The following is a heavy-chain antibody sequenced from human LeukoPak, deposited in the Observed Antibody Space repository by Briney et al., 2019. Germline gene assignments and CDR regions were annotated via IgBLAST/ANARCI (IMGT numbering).Heavy chain of an antibody. Sequence: PGGCLRPSCAASGFTFSSYSMSWVRQAPGEGLEWVSSISSSSSYIYYADSVKGRFTISRDNAKNSLYLQMNSLRAEDTAVYYCARVAWGNDAFDIWGQGTMVTVSS. CDR3: ARVAWGNDAFDI. CDR1: GFTFSSYS. D-gene: IGHD1-26*01. V-gene: IGHV3-21*01. J-gene: IGHJ3*02. CDR2: ISSSSSYI.